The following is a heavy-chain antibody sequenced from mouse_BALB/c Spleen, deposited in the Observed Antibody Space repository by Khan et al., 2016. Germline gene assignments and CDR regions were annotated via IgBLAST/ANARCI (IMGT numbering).Heavy chain of an antibody. J-gene: IGHJ4*01. Sequence: QVQLKESGPELVKPGALVKISCKASGYTFTSYDINWVKQRPGQGLEWIGWIYPEDGSTQYNEKFKGKATLTADKSASTAYLQLSSLTSTHSAFYFCARWDYGSEAMDYWGQGTSVTVSS. CDR2: IYPEDGST. D-gene: IGHD1-1*01. V-gene: IGHV1S56*01. CDR3: ARWDYGSEAMDY. CDR1: GYTFTSYD.